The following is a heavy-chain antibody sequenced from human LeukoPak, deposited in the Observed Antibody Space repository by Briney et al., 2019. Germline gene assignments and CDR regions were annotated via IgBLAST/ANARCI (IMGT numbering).Heavy chain of an antibody. Sequence: TGGSLRLSCTASGFTFSPYSMNWVRQAPGKGLEWVSYISSSSYTKYYADSVKGRFTISRDNAKNSLYLQMNSLRDEDTAVYYCARDDGTWYGVDFWGQGTLVTVSS. CDR3: ARDDGTWYGVDF. J-gene: IGHJ4*02. CDR2: ISSSSYTK. D-gene: IGHD6-13*01. CDR1: GFTFSPYS. V-gene: IGHV3-48*02.